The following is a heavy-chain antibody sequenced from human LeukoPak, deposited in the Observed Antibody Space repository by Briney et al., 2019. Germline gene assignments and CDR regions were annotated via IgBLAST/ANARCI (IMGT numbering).Heavy chain of an antibody. D-gene: IGHD6-13*01. J-gene: IGHJ1*01. CDR3: AKDPRGIAAAGTDEYFQH. V-gene: IGHV3-23*01. Sequence: PGGSLRLSCAAPGFTFRRYAMSWVPQAPGKGLEWVSAISGSGGSTYYADSVKGGFTISRDNSKNTLYLQMNSLRAEDTAVYYCAKDPRGIAAAGTDEYFQHWGQGTLVTVSS. CDR2: ISGSGGST. CDR1: GFTFRRYA.